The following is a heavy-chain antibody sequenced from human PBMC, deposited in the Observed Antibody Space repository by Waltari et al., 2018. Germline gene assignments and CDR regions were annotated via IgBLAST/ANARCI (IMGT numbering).Heavy chain of an antibody. CDR3: ARGYYDFWSGYYDY. D-gene: IGHD3-3*01. V-gene: IGHV4-39*07. CDR1: GGSISSSSYY. CDR2: SYYSGSP. J-gene: IGHJ4*02. Sequence: QLQLQESGPGLVKPSETLSLTCTVSGGSISSSSYYWGWIRQPPGKGLEWIGSSYYSGSPSYNPSLKSRVTISVDTSKNQFSLKLSSVTAADTAVYYCARGYYDFWSGYYDYWGQGTLVTVSS.